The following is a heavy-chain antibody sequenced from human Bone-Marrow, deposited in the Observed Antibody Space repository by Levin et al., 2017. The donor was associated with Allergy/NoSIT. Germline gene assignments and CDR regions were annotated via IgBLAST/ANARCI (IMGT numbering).Heavy chain of an antibody. CDR2: VKSYSGDT. CDR1: GFTFTDYS. Sequence: ASVKVSCRASGFTFTDYSIHWVRQAPGQGLQWMGRVKSYSGDTNYSQKFQGRVTMTSDTSISTAYMEIMSLRSDDTAVYFCARAEVTTIGYFDSWGQGTLDIVSS. J-gene: IGHJ4*02. CDR3: ARAEVTTIGYFDS. V-gene: IGHV1-2*06. D-gene: IGHD4-23*01.